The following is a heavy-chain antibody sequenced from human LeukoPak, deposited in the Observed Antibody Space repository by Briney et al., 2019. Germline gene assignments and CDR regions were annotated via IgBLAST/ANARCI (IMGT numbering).Heavy chain of an antibody. J-gene: IGHJ5*02. CDR3: ARQRGASGNVNWFDP. Sequence: GESLKISCETSGYSFTTYWIGWVRQRPGTGPELVGAIYPDDSDTRYSTPFQGQVAISADRSIKTAYLKWNSLKASETGMYYCARQRGASGNVNWFDPWGQGTLVTVSS. D-gene: IGHD3-10*01. V-gene: IGHV5-51*01. CDR2: IYPDDSDT. CDR1: GYSFTTYW.